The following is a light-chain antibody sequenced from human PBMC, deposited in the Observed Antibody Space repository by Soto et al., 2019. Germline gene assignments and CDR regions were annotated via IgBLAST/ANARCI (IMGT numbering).Light chain of an antibody. CDR1: QSVSNNF. J-gene: IGKJ1*01. Sequence: EIVLTQSPGTLSLSPGERVTLSCRASQSVSNNFLAWYQQKPGQAPRLLIYDAFSRVTGIPDRFSGSGSGTAFTLTISRLEPEDFSVYYCQQYATSRTFGQGTKVEIK. CDR3: QQYATSRT. V-gene: IGKV3-20*01. CDR2: DAF.